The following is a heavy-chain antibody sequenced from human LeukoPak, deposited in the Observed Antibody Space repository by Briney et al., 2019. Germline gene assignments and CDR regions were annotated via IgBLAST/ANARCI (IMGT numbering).Heavy chain of an antibody. CDR3: AREIWSYYYGSGSYYNYYYYYYMDV. Sequence: SETLSLTCAVYGGSFSDYYWSWIRQPAGKGLEWIGRIYTSGSTNYNPSLKSRVTMSVDTSKNQFSLKLSSVTAADTAVYYCAREIWSYYYGSGSYYNYYYYYYMDVWGKGTTVTISS. V-gene: IGHV4-4*07. D-gene: IGHD3-10*01. CDR1: GGSFSDYY. CDR2: IYTSGST. J-gene: IGHJ6*03.